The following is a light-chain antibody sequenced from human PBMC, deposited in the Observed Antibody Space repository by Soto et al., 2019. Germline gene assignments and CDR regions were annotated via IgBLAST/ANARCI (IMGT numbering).Light chain of an antibody. CDR3: QQYNNWPRT. CDR1: QSVSSN. V-gene: IGKV3-15*01. Sequence: EIVMTQSPATLSVSPGVRATLSCRASQSVSSNLAWYQQKPGQAPRLLIYGASTRATGIPARFSGSGSGTEFTLTIRSLQSEDFAVYYCQQYNNWPRTFGQGTKVEIK. CDR2: GAS. J-gene: IGKJ1*01.